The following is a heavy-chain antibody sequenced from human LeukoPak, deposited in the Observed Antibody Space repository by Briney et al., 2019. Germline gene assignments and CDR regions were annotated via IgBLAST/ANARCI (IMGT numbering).Heavy chain of an antibody. CDR2: INHSGST. Sequence: KTSETLSLTCAVYGGSFSGYYWSWIRQPPGKGLEWIGEINHSGSTNYNPSLKSRVTISVDTSKNQFSLKLSSVTAADTAVYYCARRRYSRPLDYWGQGTLVTVSS. V-gene: IGHV4-34*01. D-gene: IGHD6-13*01. J-gene: IGHJ4*02. CDR1: GGSFSGYY. CDR3: ARRRYSRPLDY.